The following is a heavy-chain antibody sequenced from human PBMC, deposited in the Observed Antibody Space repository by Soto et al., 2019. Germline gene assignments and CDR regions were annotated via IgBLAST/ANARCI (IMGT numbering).Heavy chain of an antibody. D-gene: IGHD2-15*01. CDR2: IYSGGST. V-gene: IGHV3-66*01. Sequence: GGSLRLSCAASGFTVSSNYMIWVRQAPGKGLEWVSVIYSGGSTYYADSVKGRFTISRDNSKNTLYLQMNSLRAEDTAVYYCARDPGDYCSGGSCYGINAFDIWGQGTMVTVSS. CDR1: GFTVSSNY. CDR3: ARDPGDYCSGGSCYGINAFDI. J-gene: IGHJ3*02.